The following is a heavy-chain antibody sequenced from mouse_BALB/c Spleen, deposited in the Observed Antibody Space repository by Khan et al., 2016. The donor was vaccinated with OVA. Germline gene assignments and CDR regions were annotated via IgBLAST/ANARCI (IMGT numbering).Heavy chain of an antibody. CDR3: ATSQLGLRFAY. CDR2: INPGNGNT. D-gene: IGHD3-1*01. CDR1: GYAFTSYL. Sequence: QVRLQQSGTELVRPGTSVKVSCKASGYAFTSYLIEWVNQRPGQGLEWIGLINPGNGNTNYNEKFKGKATLTADKSSSTAYMQLSRLTSDDSAVYFCATSQLGLRFAYWCQGTTLTVSS. V-gene: IGHV1-54*01. J-gene: IGHJ2*01.